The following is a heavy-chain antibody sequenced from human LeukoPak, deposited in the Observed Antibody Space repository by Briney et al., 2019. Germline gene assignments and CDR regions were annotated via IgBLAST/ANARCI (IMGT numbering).Heavy chain of an antibody. J-gene: IGHJ4*02. V-gene: IGHV1-2*02. Sequence: GASVKVSCKASGYTFTGYYMHWVRQAPGQGLEWMGWINPNSGGTNYAQKSQGRVTMTRDTSISTAYMELRSLRSEDTAVYYCARSSGSYSDFDYWGQGTLVTVSS. CDR3: ARSSGSYSDFDY. CDR1: GYTFTGYY. CDR2: INPNSGGT. D-gene: IGHD1-26*01.